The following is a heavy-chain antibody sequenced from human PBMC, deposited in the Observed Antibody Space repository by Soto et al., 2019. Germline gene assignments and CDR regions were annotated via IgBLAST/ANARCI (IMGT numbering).Heavy chain of an antibody. CDR3: ARHASHYYGSGSHPLDY. D-gene: IGHD3-10*01. J-gene: IGHJ4*02. CDR1: GGSISSYY. Sequence: PSETLSLTCTVSGGSISSYYWSWIRQPPGKGLEWIGYIYYSGSTNYNPSLKSRVTISVDTSKNQFSLKLSSVTAADTAVYYCARHASHYYGSGSHPLDYWGQGTLVTVSS. V-gene: IGHV4-59*08. CDR2: IYYSGST.